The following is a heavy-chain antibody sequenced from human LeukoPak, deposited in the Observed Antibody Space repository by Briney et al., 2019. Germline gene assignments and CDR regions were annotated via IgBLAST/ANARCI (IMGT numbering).Heavy chain of an antibody. Sequence: GGSLRLSCTVSGFTVSSNSMSWVRQAPGKGLEWVSFIYSDNTHCSDSVKGRFTISRDNSKNTLYLQMNSLRAGDTAVYYCANSPPGELLWFGELFRFDYWGQGTLVTVSS. J-gene: IGHJ4*02. D-gene: IGHD3-10*01. V-gene: IGHV3-66*03. CDR2: IYSDNT. CDR3: ANSPPGELLWFGELFRFDY. CDR1: GFTVSSNS.